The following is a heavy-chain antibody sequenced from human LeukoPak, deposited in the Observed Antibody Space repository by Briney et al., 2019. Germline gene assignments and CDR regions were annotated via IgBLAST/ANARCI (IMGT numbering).Heavy chain of an antibody. V-gene: IGHV1-18*01. J-gene: IGHJ6*03. CDR1: GYTFTSYG. CDR3: ARCGYSYGYHYYYYMDV. D-gene: IGHD5-18*01. Sequence: ASVKVSCKASGYTFTSYGISWVRQAPGQGLEWMGWISAYNGNTNYAQKLQGRVTMTTDTSTSTAYMELRSLRSDDTAVYYCARCGYSYGYHYYYYMDVWGKETTVTVSS. CDR2: ISAYNGNT.